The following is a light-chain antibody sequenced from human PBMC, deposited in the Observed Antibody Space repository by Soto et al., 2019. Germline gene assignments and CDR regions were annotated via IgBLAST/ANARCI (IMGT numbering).Light chain of an antibody. CDR2: AAS. Sequence: SPGERATLFCSASQSVDSSYLAWYQQKPGQAPRLLIYAASSRAAGVPDRFGGSGSGTDFTLTISRLEPEDFAVYYCQQYGASFLTFGQGTRLEIK. CDR3: QQYGASFLT. V-gene: IGKV3-20*01. CDR1: QSVDSSY. J-gene: IGKJ5*01.